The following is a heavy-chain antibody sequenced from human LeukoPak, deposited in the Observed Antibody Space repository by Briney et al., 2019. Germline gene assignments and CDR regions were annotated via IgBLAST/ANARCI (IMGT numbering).Heavy chain of an antibody. V-gene: IGHV3-23*01. J-gene: IGHJ4*02. CDR1: GFTVSSTY. CDR3: AKDQGYYYDGSGYYLW. CDR2: ISGSGGST. D-gene: IGHD3-22*01. Sequence: QLGGSLRLSCAASGFTVSSTYMSWVRQAPGKGLEWVSAISGSGGSTYYADSVKGRFTISRDNSKNTLYLQMNSLRAEDTAVYYCAKDQGYYYDGSGYYLWWGQGTLVTVSS.